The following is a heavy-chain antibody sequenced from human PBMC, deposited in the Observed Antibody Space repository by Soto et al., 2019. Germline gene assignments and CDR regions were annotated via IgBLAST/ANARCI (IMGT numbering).Heavy chain of an antibody. V-gene: IGHV3-21*06. D-gene: IGHD6-19*01. CDR3: ARAPPPTVAAEHDAFDI. J-gene: IGHJ3*02. CDR2: ISSSISYI. CDR1: GFTFSSYS. Sequence: GGSLRLSCAASGFTFSSYSMNWVRQAPGKGLERVSSISSSISYIYYADSVKGRFTISRDNAKNSLYLQMNSLRAEDTVVYFCARAPPPTVAAEHDAFDIWGQGTMVTVSS.